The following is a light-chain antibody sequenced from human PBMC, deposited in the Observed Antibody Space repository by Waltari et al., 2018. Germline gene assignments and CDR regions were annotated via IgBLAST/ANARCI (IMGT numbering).Light chain of an antibody. V-gene: IGLV1-40*01. CDR1: GTNIGSGSD. CDR2: GST. Sequence: QSVLTQPPSVSGAPGQRVTLSCTGSGTNIGSGSDFHWYQQLPRAAPKLLIYGSTSRPLGVPARFFGSTSGTSASLAITGLQAEDEADYYCQSYDTSLSVVFGGGTKLTVL. J-gene: IGLJ3*02. CDR3: QSYDTSLSVV.